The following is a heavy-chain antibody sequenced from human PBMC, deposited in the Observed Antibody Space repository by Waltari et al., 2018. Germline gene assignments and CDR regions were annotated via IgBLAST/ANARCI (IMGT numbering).Heavy chain of an antibody. CDR2: IYTSGST. CDR3: ARVTSGYGSGSQYYYYYYMDV. J-gene: IGHJ6*03. D-gene: IGHD3-10*01. CDR1: GGSISSGSSY. Sequence: QVQLQESGPGLVKPSQTLSLTCTVSGGSISSGSSYWSWIRQPAGKGLEWIGRIYTSGSTNYNPSLKSRVTISVDTSKNQFSLKLSSVTAADTAVYYCARVTSGYGSGSQYYYYYYMDVWGKGTTVTVSS. V-gene: IGHV4-61*02.